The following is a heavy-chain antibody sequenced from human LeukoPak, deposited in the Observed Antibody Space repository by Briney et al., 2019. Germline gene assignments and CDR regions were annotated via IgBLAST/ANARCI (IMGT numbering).Heavy chain of an antibody. CDR1: GFTFSTSA. J-gene: IGHJ4*02. CDR3: ANNYNFDY. D-gene: IGHD4-11*01. V-gene: IGHV3-23*01. Sequence: GGSLRLSCAASGFTFSTSAMSWVRQAPGKGREWVSSISAGGGSTYYADSVKGRFTISRDFSNNTVYVQMNSLRAEDTAVYYCANNYNFDYWGQGTLVTVSS. CDR2: ISAGGGST.